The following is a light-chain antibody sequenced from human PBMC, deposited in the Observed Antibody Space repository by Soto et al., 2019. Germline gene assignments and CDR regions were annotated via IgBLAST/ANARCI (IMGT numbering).Light chain of an antibody. V-gene: IGLV1-47*01. CDR2: KDN. CDR3: AAWDDSGPYAV. Sequence: QSVLTQPPSVSGTPGQRVTISCSGSSSNIGKNYVYWYQQVPGTAPKLLIYKDNQRPSGVPDRFSVSKSGTSASLAISGLRSEDEADYCAAWDDSGPYAVFGGGTQLTVL. J-gene: IGLJ7*01. CDR1: SSNIGKNY.